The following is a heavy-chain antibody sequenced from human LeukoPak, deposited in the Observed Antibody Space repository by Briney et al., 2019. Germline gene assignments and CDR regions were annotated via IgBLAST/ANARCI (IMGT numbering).Heavy chain of an antibody. V-gene: IGHV4-34*01. CDR2: INHSGST. J-gene: IGHJ6*02. Sequence: SETLSLTCAVYGGSFSGYYWSWIRQPPGKGLEWIGEINHSGSTNYNPSLKSRVTISVDTSKNQFSLKLSSVTAADTAVYYCARITRITIFGVVTRYDYYYGMDVWGQGTTVTVSS. D-gene: IGHD3-3*01. CDR1: GGSFSGYY. CDR3: ARITRITIFGVVTRYDYYYGMDV.